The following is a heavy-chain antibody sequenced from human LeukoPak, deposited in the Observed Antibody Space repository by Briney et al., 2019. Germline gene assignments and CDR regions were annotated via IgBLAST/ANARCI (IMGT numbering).Heavy chain of an antibody. D-gene: IGHD2-21*01. CDR2: IYYSGST. Sequence: SETLSLTCTVSGGSISSYFWSWIRQPPGKGLEWIGYIYYSGSTNYNPSLKSRVTISVDTSKNQFSLKLSSVTAADTAVYYCATASYCGGDCYPYAFDIWGQGTMVTVSS. CDR1: GGSISSYF. J-gene: IGHJ3*02. V-gene: IGHV4-59*08. CDR3: ATASYCGGDCYPYAFDI.